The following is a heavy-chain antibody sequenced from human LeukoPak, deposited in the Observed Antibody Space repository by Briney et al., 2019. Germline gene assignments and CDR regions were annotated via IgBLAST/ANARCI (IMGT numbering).Heavy chain of an antibody. V-gene: IGHV3-21*01. J-gene: IGHJ6*02. D-gene: IGHD2-2*01. CDR2: ISSSSSYI. CDR1: GFTFSSYS. CDR3: ARDPGYCSSTSCYFLNYYYYGMDV. Sequence: PGGSLRLSCAASGFTFSSYSMNWVRQAPGKGLEWVSSISSSSSYIYYADSVKGRFTISRDNAKISLYPQMNSLRAEDTAVYYCARDPGYCSSTSCYFLNYYYYGMDVWGQGTTVTVSS.